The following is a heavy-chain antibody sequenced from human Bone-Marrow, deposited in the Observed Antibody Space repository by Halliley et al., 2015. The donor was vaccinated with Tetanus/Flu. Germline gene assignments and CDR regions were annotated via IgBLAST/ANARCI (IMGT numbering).Heavy chain of an antibody. D-gene: IGHD2-15*01. Sequence: GLEWIGKIQRSGSPNFSPSLKSRVSRSVDKSKNQFPLKFPSGTAADTAMYYCARFNYSLYALAVWGQGTTVTVSS. CDR2: IQRSGSP. V-gene: IGHV4-4*02. CDR3: ARFNYSLYALAV. J-gene: IGHJ6*02.